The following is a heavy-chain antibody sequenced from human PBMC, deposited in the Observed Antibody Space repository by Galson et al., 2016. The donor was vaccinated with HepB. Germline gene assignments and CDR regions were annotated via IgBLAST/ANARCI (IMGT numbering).Heavy chain of an antibody. CDR3: AKAGTYSNNKGWFDP. D-gene: IGHD6-13*01. V-gene: IGHV3-9*01. J-gene: IGHJ5*02. CDR1: RFTFDAYA. CDR2: ISWNRGNV. Sequence: SLRLSCAASRFTFDAYAMHWVRQAPGKGLEWVSGISWNRGNVGYADSVKGRFTISRDNAKNSLYLQMNSLSSEDTAFYYCAKAGTYSNNKGWFDPWGQGTLVTVSS.